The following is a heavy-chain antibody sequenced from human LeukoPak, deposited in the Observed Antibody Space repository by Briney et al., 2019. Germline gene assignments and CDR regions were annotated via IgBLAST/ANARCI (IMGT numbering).Heavy chain of an antibody. Sequence: GGSLRLSCAASGFTFSSYAMSWVRQAPGKGLGWVSAISGSGGSTYYADSVKGRFTISRDNSKNTLYLQMNSLRAEDTAVYYCAKAPYSGSYSMDYWGQGTLVTVSS. V-gene: IGHV3-23*01. J-gene: IGHJ4*02. CDR1: GFTFSSYA. CDR2: ISGSGGST. CDR3: AKAPYSGSYSMDY. D-gene: IGHD1-26*01.